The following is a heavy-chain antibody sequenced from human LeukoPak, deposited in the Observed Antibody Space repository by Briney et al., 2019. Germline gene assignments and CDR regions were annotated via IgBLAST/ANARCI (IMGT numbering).Heavy chain of an antibody. D-gene: IGHD2-15*01. Sequence: GGSLRLPCTASGFTFGDYAMSWFRQAPGKGLEWVGFIRSKAHGGTTEYAAYVKGRFTISRVDSKSIDYLQMDSLKTEDTAVYYCTRAGRYCSGGSCYSFYWGQGTLVTVSS. CDR3: TRAGRYCSGGSCYSFY. J-gene: IGHJ4*02. V-gene: IGHV3-49*03. CDR2: IRSKAHGGTT. CDR1: GFTFGDYA.